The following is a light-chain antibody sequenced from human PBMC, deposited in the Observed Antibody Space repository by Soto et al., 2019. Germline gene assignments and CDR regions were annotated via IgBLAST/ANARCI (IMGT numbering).Light chain of an antibody. V-gene: IGKV3-11*01. J-gene: IGKJ1*01. CDR1: QSVSSSY. Sequence: EIVLTQSPATLSLSPGERATLSCRASQSVSSSYLAWYQQKPGQAPRLLVYDVSNRATGIPARFSGGGSGTDFTLTISNLEPEDFAVYYCQQRSDWPWTFGQGTKVDI. CDR3: QQRSDWPWT. CDR2: DVS.